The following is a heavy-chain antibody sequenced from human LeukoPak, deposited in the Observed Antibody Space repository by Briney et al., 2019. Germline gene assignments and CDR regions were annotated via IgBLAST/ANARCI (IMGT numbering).Heavy chain of an antibody. D-gene: IGHD4-11*01. CDR1: GYTFTSYG. CDR3: ARLQDAFDI. CDR2: INPNSGGT. Sequence: ASVKVSCKASGYTFTSYGISWVRQAPGQGLEWMGWINPNSGGTNYAQKFQGRVTMTRDTSISTAYMELSRLRSDDTAVYYCARLQDAFDIWGQGTMVTVSS. J-gene: IGHJ3*02. V-gene: IGHV1-2*02.